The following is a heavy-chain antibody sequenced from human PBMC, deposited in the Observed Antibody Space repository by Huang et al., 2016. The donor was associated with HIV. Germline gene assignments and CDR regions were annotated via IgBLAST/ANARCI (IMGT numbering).Heavy chain of an antibody. D-gene: IGHD5-12*01. V-gene: IGHV1-69*01. CDR1: GGPFISYA. CDR3: AREAAGSGNDYISHFDH. J-gene: IGHJ5*02. Sequence: QVRLVQSGAEVKKPGSSVRISCRASGGPFISYAFTWVRQVPGQGLEWMGQIIPIFGSASLAQKFRVRVAITADDSTSTVYMELRSLRSQDTAIYYCAREAAGSGNDYISHFDHWGQGTLVTVSS. CDR2: IIPIFGSA.